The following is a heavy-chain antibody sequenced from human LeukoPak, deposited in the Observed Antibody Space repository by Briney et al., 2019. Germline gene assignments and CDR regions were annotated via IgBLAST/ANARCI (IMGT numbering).Heavy chain of an antibody. CDR2: INPSGGST. CDR1: GYTFTSYC. V-gene: IGHV1-46*01. D-gene: IGHD6-19*01. CDR3: ARDIAVAGYYFDY. J-gene: IGHJ4*02. Sequence: ASVKVSCKASGYTFTSYCMHWVRQAPGQGLEWMGIINPSGGSTSYAQKFQGRVTMTRDMSTSTVYMELSSLRSEDTAVYYCARDIAVAGYYFDYWGQGTLVTVSS.